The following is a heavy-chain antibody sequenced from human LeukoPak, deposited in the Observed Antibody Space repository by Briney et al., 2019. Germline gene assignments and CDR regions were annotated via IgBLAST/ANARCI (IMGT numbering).Heavy chain of an antibody. Sequence: SETLSLTCTVSGGSISSGGYFWSSIRQHPGKGLEWIGYIYYTGSTYYNSSLKSRVTISVDTSKNQFSLKLSSVTAADTAVYYCARGPEMAYYFDYWGQGTLVTVSS. V-gene: IGHV4-31*03. CDR3: ARGPEMAYYFDY. D-gene: IGHD2-8*01. CDR1: GGSISSGGYF. J-gene: IGHJ4*02. CDR2: IYYTGST.